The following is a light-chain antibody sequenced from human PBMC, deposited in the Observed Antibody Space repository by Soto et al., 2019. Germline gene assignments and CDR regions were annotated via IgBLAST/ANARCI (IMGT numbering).Light chain of an antibody. CDR1: QSVSSN. V-gene: IGKV3-15*01. CDR3: QQYNNWPHT. J-gene: IGKJ2*01. CDR2: GAS. Sequence: ERVMKQSPATVSVSPGERATLSCRASQSVSSNLAWYQQKPGQPPRLLISGASTRATGIPARFSGSGSGTEFTITISSLQSEDFAVYYCQQYNNWPHTFGQGNKLEIK.